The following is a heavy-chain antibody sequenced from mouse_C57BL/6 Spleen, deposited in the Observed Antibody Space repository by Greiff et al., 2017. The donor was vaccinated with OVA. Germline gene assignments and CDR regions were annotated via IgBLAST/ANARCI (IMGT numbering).Heavy chain of an antibody. D-gene: IGHD2-1*01. Sequence: VKLQQPGAELVKPGASVKLSCKASGYTFTSYWMHWVKQRPGRGLEWIGRIDPNSGGTKYNEKFKSKATLTVDKPSSTAYMQLSSLTSEDSAVYYCARDYGNPYYYAMDYWGQGTSVTVSS. J-gene: IGHJ4*01. CDR3: ARDYGNPYYYAMDY. CDR2: IDPNSGGT. V-gene: IGHV1-72*01. CDR1: GYTFTSYW.